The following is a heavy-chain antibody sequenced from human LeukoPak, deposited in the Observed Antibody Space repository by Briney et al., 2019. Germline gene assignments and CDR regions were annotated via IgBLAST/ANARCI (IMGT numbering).Heavy chain of an antibody. V-gene: IGHV3-30*02. Sequence: PGGSLRLSCAASGFTFSDYSMHRVRRAPGKGLNWVAFIRYDGNNKYYADSVKGRFTISRDNSKNMLYLEMNSLSTEDTAVYYCAKVRYCSGVNCYPDDNWGQGTLVTVSS. D-gene: IGHD2-15*01. CDR3: AKVRYCSGVNCYPDDN. J-gene: IGHJ4*02. CDR2: IRYDGNNK. CDR1: GFTFSDYS.